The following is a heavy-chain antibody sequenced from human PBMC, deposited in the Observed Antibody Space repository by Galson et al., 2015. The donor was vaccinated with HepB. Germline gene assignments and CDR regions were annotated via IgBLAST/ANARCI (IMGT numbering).Heavy chain of an antibody. CDR2: ISYDGSNK. CDR3: ARDAQYSSGWY. D-gene: IGHD6-19*01. Sequence: SLRLSCAASGFTFSSYAMHWVRQAPGKGLEWVAVISYDGSNKYYADSVKGRFTISRDNSKNTLYLQMNSLRAEDTAVYYCARDAQYSSGWYWGQGTLVTVSS. CDR1: GFTFSSYA. V-gene: IGHV3-30*04. J-gene: IGHJ4*02.